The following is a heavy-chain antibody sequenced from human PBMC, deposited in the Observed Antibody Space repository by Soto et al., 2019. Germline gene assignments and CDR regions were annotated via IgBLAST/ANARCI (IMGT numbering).Heavy chain of an antibody. J-gene: IGHJ6*02. CDR1: GFTFSTYN. CDR3: VRWESLRLPNYYGMDV. D-gene: IGHD1-26*01. Sequence: GGSLRLSCAASGFTFSTYNMNWVRQAPGKGLEWISYISRSGNNIYYADSVKGRFTTSRDSAKNSLYLQMNSLRDDDTAVYYCVRWESLRLPNYYGMDVWGQGTTVTVSS. V-gene: IGHV3-48*02. CDR2: ISRSGNNI.